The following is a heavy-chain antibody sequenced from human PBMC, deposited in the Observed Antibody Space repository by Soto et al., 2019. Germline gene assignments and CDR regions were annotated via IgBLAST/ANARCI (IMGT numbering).Heavy chain of an antibody. CDR2: INTYNGMT. J-gene: IGHJ4*02. CDR3: AKSPRGEMATD. D-gene: IGHD5-12*01. V-gene: IGHV1-18*01. CDR1: GYTFINYH. Sequence: QGQLVQSGGEVKKPGASVTVSCKASGYTFINYHITWVRQAPGQGLEWMAWINTYNGMTDYAQRFQGRVTMTRDTSTSTAYMELTNLGSDDTAVYCCAKSPRGEMATDWGQGTLVTVSS.